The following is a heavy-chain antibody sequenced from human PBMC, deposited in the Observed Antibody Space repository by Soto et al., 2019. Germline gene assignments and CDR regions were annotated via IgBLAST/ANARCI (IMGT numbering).Heavy chain of an antibody. CDR3: ARHRILISPFVKGASIYHYGMDV. Sequence: GESLKISCKGSGYSFTSYWISWVRQMPGKGLEWMGRIDPSDSYTNYSPSFQGHVTISADKSISTAYLQGSSLKASDTAMYYCARHRILISPFVKGASIYHYGMDVCGHRTTVTVS. V-gene: IGHV5-10-1*01. CDR1: GYSFTSYW. D-gene: IGHD1-26*01. CDR2: IDPSDSYT. J-gene: IGHJ6*02.